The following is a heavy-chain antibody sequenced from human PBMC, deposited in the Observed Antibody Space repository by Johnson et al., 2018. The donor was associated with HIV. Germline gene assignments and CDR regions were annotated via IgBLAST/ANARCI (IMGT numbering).Heavy chain of an antibody. CDR3: TTDPWGSDAFDI. Sequence: VQLVESGGGLVQPGGSLKVSCAASGFTVSTNYMSWVRQTPGKGLEWVSVIYSGGSGGSTYYVDSVKGRFTISRDNSKNTLYLQVTSLRAEDTAVYYCTTDPWGSDAFDIWGQGTMVTVSS. D-gene: IGHD7-27*01. V-gene: IGHV3-66*02. CDR2: IYSGGSGGST. J-gene: IGHJ3*02. CDR1: GFTVSTNY.